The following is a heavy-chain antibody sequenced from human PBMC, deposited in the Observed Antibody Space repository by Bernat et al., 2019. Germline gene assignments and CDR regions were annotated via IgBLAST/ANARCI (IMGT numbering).Heavy chain of an antibody. V-gene: IGHV3-7*01. CDR3: GRPISMVRGVLD. CDR1: RFTFSSYW. Sequence: EVQLVESGGGLVQPGGSLRLSCAASRFTFSSYWMTWVRQAPGKGLEWVANINEDGSEKYYVDSVKGRFTISRDNARKSLYLQMNSLRVEDTAVYYCGRPISMVRGVLDWGQGTLVTVSS. D-gene: IGHD3-10*01. CDR2: INEDGSEK. J-gene: IGHJ4*02.